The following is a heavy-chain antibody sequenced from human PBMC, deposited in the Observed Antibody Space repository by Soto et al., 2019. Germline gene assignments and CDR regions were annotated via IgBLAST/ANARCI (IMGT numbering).Heavy chain of an antibody. Sequence: ASVKVSCKASGYDFTAYDMNWVRQASGQGLEWMGWMNPINGAAGSARRFQGRISTTRNTATGTAYLELTSLRSDDSAVYYCGRGPSPRAPAGGTPYYYAMDVWGQGTTVTVSS. CDR1: GYDFTAYD. CDR2: MNPINGAA. V-gene: IGHV1-8*02. D-gene: IGHD6-13*01. CDR3: GRGPSPRAPAGGTPYYYAMDV. J-gene: IGHJ6*02.